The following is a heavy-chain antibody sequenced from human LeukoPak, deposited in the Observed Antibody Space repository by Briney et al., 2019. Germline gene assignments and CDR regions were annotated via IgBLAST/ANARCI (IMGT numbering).Heavy chain of an antibody. D-gene: IGHD1-14*01. CDR2: INANSGGT. Sequence: ASVKVSCKASGYTFTGYNMHWVRQAPGQGLEWMGWINANSGGTNYAQKFQGRVTMTRDTSISTAFMELSRLSSDDTAVYYCALNGIDGYAFDIWGQGTMVTVSS. V-gene: IGHV1-2*02. CDR1: GYTFTGYN. CDR3: ALNGIDGYAFDI. J-gene: IGHJ3*02.